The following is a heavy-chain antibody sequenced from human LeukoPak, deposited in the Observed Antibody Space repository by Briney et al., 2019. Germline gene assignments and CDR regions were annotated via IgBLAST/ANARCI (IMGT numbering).Heavy chain of an antibody. CDR1: GGTFSSYA. J-gene: IGHJ1*01. D-gene: IGHD6-19*01. Sequence: GSSVKVSCKASGGTFSSYAISWVRQAPGQGLDWMARIIPILGIANYAQKFQGRVTITADKSTSTAYMELSSLRSEDTAVYYCARDSSVAVAGTGVKYFQHWGQGTLVTVSS. CDR2: IIPILGIA. CDR3: ARDSSVAVAGTGVKYFQH. V-gene: IGHV1-69*04.